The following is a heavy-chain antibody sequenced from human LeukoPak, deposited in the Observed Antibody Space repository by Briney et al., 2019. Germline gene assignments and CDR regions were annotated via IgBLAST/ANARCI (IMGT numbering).Heavy chain of an antibody. D-gene: IGHD4-17*01. J-gene: IGHJ6*03. CDR3: AIDKNDYGDYYYMDV. Sequence: GGSLRLSCAASGFTFSSYGMHWVRQAPGKGLEWVAFIRLDGNNKYYADSVKGRFTLSRDNSKNTLSLQMNSLRAEDTAVYYCAIDKNDYGDYYYMDVWGKGTTVTVSS. CDR2: IRLDGNNK. CDR1: GFTFSSYG. V-gene: IGHV3-30*02.